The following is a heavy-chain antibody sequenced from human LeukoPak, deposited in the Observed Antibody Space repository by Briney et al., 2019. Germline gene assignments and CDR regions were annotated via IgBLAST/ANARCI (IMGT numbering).Heavy chain of an antibody. J-gene: IGHJ4*02. D-gene: IGHD3-22*01. CDR1: GYTLTSYY. Sequence: ASLKVSRKASGYTLTSYYMHWVRETPGQGLEWMGVINPRGGSTSYAQKFQGRVTMTRDTSTSTVYMELSSLRSEDTAVYYCARGLYYYDSSGYSVLSFDYWGQGTLVTVSS. CDR2: INPRGGST. V-gene: IGHV1-46*03. CDR3: ARGLYYYDSSGYSVLSFDY.